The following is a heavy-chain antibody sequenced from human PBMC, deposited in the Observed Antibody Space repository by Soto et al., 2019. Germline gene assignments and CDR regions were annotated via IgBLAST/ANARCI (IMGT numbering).Heavy chain of an antibody. CDR2: IYPGDCDT. J-gene: IGHJ3*02. V-gene: IGHV5-51*01. CDR1: GYSFTSYW. Sequence: EVQLVQSGAEVKKPGESLKISCKGSGYSFTSYWIGWVRQMPGQGLEWMWIIYPGDCDTRYIPSFQGQVTISADKSISTAHLQGSSPKASDTAMYYCARPRGDHSTDAIANWGQGTMVTVSS. CDR3: ARPRGDHSTDAIAN. D-gene: IGHD4-17*01.